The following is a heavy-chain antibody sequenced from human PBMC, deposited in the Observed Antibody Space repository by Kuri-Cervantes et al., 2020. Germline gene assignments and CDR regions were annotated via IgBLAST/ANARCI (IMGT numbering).Heavy chain of an antibody. CDR1: GFTFSGYA. CDR3: ARVGGSGYSTFDY. D-gene: IGHD3-22*01. V-gene: IGHV3-30*01. Sequence: GGSLRLSCAASGFTFSGYAMHWARQAPGKGLEWVAVISYDGSNKYYADSVKGRFTISRDNSKNTLYLQMNSLRAEDTAVYYCARVGGSGYSTFDYWGQGTLVTVSS. J-gene: IGHJ4*02. CDR2: ISYDGSNK.